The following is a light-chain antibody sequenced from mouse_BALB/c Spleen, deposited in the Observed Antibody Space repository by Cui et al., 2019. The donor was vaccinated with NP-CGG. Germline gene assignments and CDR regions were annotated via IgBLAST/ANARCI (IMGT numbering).Light chain of an antibody. CDR2: GTN. CDR1: TGAVTTSNY. J-gene: IGLJ1*01. Sequence: QAVLTPESVLTTSPGETVTLTCRSNTGAVTTSNYANWVQEKPDHLFTGLIGGTNNRAPGVPARFSGSLIGDKAALTITGAQTEDEAIYFCALWYSNHWVFGGGTKLTVL. CDR3: ALWYSNHWV. V-gene: IGLV1*01.